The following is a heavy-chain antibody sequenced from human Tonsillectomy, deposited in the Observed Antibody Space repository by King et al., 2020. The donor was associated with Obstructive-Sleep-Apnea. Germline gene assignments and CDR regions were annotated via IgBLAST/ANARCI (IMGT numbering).Heavy chain of an antibody. Sequence: VQLVESGAEVKKPGESLKISFKGSGYSFTSYWIGWVRQMPGKGLEWMGIIYPGDSDTRYSPSFPGQVTISTDKSISTAYLQWSSLRASDTAMYYCARPATYCGGDCYYDYWGQGTLVTVSS. D-gene: IGHD2-21*02. CDR2: IYPGDSDT. CDR1: GYSFTSYW. V-gene: IGHV5-51*01. CDR3: ARPATYCGGDCYYDY. J-gene: IGHJ4*02.